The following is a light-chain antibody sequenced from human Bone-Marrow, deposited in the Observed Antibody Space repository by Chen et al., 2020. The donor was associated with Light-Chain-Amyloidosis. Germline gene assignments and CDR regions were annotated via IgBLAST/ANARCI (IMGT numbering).Light chain of an antibody. CDR3: CSYAGSYTHWV. J-gene: IGLJ3*02. V-gene: IGLV2-11*01. CDR2: DVS. Sequence: QSALTQPRPVSGSPGQSVTISCTGTSSDVGGYNYVSWYQQHPGKAPKLMIYDVSKRPSGVPDRFSGSKSGNTASLTISGLQAEDEAEYYCCSYAGSYTHWVFGGGTKLTVL. CDR1: SSDVGGYNY.